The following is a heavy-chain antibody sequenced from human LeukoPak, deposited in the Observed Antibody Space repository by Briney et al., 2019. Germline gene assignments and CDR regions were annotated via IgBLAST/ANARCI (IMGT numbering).Heavy chain of an antibody. V-gene: IGHV3-23*01. J-gene: IGHJ4*02. D-gene: IGHD1-26*01. CDR3: ARDLGWEIPITGGGFDY. CDR2: ISGSGGST. CDR1: GFTFSSYA. Sequence: GGSLRLSCAASGFTFSSYAMSWVRQAPGKGLEWVSAISGSGGSTYYANSVKGRFTISRDNSKNTLYLQMNSLRAEDTAVYYCARDLGWEIPITGGGFDYWGQGTLVTVSS.